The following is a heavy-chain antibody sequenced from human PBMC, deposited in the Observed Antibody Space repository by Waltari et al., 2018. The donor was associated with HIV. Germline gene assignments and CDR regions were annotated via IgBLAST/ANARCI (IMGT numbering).Heavy chain of an antibody. J-gene: IGHJ6*02. CDR2: IRSSSTYI. Sequence: EVQLVESGGGLVKPGGSLRLSCTASGFTFSSYSMNWVRQAPGKGLEWISSIRSSSTYIQYADSVKGRFTNSRDNAKNSLFLQMNSLRAEDTAVYYCARDWEIGNGMDVWGQGTTVTVSS. CDR1: GFTFSSYS. CDR3: ARDWEIGNGMDV. D-gene: IGHD1-26*01. V-gene: IGHV3-21*01.